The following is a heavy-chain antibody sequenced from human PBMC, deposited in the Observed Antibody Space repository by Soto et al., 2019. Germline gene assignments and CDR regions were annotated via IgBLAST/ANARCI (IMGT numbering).Heavy chain of an antibody. Sequence: ASVKVSCKASGYTFTNYGISWVRQAPGQGLDWMGWISAYSGNTNYAQKLQDRVTMTTDTSTNTAYMELRSLRSDDTAVYYCARDSGSNQGGYYYGMDVWGQGTTVTVSS. V-gene: IGHV1-18*01. J-gene: IGHJ6*02. D-gene: IGHD1-26*01. CDR2: ISAYSGNT. CDR1: GYTFTNYG. CDR3: ARDSGSNQGGYYYGMDV.